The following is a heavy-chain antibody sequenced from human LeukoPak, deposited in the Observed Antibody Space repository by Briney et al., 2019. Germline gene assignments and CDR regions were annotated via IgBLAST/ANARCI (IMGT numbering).Heavy chain of an antibody. V-gene: IGHV4-59*08. D-gene: IGHD5-18*01. Sequence: SETLSLTCIVSGGSISSYYWSWMRQPPGKGLEWVGYIYSSGSTDYNPSLKSRATISLDTPNHQFSLKLTSVTAADTAVYYCARHVGIHLWSLYFDYWGQGSLVTVSS. CDR2: IYSSGST. CDR1: GGSISSYY. CDR3: ARHVGIHLWSLYFDY. J-gene: IGHJ4*02.